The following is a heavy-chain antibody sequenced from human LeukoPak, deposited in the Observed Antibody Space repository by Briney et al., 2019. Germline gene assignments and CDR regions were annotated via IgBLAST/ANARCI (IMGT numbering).Heavy chain of an antibody. J-gene: IGHJ4*02. Sequence: PGGSLRLSCAASGFTFSSYNMHWVRQAPGKGLEWVAVISYDGSNKYHADSVKGRFTISRDNSKSTLYLQMNSLRPEDTAVYYCARGSNFDYWGQGDLVTVS. D-gene: IGHD6-13*01. CDR1: GFTFSSYN. CDR2: ISYDGSNK. V-gene: IGHV3-30*03. CDR3: ARGSNFDY.